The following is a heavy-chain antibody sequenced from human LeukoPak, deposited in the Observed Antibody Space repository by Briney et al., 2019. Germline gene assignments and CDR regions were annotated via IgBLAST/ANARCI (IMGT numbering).Heavy chain of an antibody. J-gene: IGHJ4*02. CDR1: GYTFIGYY. CDR2: INAKSGDT. D-gene: IGHD2-2*01. CDR3: ATRRSNSWYYFDL. V-gene: IGHV1-2*02. Sequence: ASVKVSCKASGYTFIGYYLHWVRQAPGQGLEWMGRINAKSGDTVYALKFQGRVTMTSETSISTGYMELSRLKSDDTAIYFCATRRSNSWYYFDLWGQGALVTVSS.